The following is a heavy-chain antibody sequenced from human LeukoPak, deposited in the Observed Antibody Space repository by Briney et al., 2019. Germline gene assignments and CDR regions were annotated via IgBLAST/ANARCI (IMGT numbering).Heavy chain of an antibody. CDR3: AREVLDTAMALGY. V-gene: IGHV3-66*01. CDR1: GFXFSSNY. CDR2: IYSGGTT. D-gene: IGHD5-18*01. J-gene: IGHJ4*02. Sequence: PGGSLRLSCAASGFXFSSNYMSWVRQAPGKGLEWVSIIYSGGTTYYSDSVKGRFTISRDNSKNTLYLQMNSLRAEDTAVYYCAREVLDTAMALGYWGQGTLVTVSS.